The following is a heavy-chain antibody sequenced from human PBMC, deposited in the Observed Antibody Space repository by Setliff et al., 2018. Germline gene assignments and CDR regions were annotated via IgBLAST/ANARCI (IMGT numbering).Heavy chain of an antibody. CDR2: TIPIFGTT. J-gene: IGHJ4*02. D-gene: IGHD6-19*01. CDR1: GGTFSSYG. V-gene: IGHV1-69*05. CDR3: ARVGQWLVQGGYFDY. Sequence: KVSCKASGGTFSSYGISWVRQAPGQGLEWMGGTIPIFGTTDYAQKFRGRVTITTDESTSTAYMELSSLRSEDTAVYYCARVGQWLVQGGYFDYWGQGTLVTVSS.